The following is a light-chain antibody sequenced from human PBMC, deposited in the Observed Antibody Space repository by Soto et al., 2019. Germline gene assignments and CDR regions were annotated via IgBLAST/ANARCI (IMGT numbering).Light chain of an antibody. CDR1: QSVDSN. CDR2: GAS. J-gene: IGKJ4*01. Sequence: EIVMTQSPATLSVSPGETPTLPCRASQSVDSNLAWYQQKPGQAPRLLIFGASTMATGIPSRFSGSGSGTDFTLTISSLQSEDFGVYFCQQYDNWPLTFGGGTKVDIK. V-gene: IGKV3D-15*01. CDR3: QQYDNWPLT.